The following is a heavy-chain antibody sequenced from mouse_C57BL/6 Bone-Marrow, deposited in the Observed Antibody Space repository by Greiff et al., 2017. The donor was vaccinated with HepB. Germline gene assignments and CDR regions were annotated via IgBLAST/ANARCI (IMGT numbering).Heavy chain of an antibody. Sequence: QVQLQQSGAELARPGASVKLSCKASGYTFTSYGISWVKQRTGQGLEWIGEIYPRSGNTYYNEKFKGKATLTADKSSSTAYMELRSLTSEDSAVYFCAYDGYLGISYWYFDVWGTGTTVTVSS. CDR2: IYPRSGNT. CDR3: AYDGYLGISYWYFDV. CDR1: GYTFTSYG. V-gene: IGHV1-81*01. J-gene: IGHJ1*03. D-gene: IGHD2-3*01.